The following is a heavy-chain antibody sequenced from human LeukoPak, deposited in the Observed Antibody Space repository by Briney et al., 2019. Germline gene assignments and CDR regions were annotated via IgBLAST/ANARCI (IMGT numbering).Heavy chain of an antibody. V-gene: IGHV4-4*09. D-gene: IGHD5-24*01. CDR1: GGSISSYY. Sequence: SETLSLTCTVSGGSISSYYWSWIRQPPGKGLEWIGYIYTSGSTNYNPSLKSRVTISVDTSKNQFSLKLSSVTAADTAVYYCARRGGGYLDAFDIWGQGTMVTVSS. J-gene: IGHJ3*02. CDR2: IYTSGST. CDR3: ARRGGGYLDAFDI.